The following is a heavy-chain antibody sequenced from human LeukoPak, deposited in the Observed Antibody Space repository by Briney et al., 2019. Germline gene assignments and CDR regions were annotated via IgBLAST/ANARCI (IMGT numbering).Heavy chain of an antibody. CDR2: ISWNSGTI. J-gene: IGHJ6*03. Sequence: GRSLRLSYAASGFTFDDYAMHWVRQAPGKGLGWVSGISWNSGTIGYADSVKGRFTISRDNAKNSLYLQMNSLRDEDTALYYCPHLGSAGCRRITSCSAYMDVWGKGTTVAVSS. D-gene: IGHD2-2*01. CDR3: PHLGSAGCRRITSCSAYMDV. CDR1: GFTFDDYA. V-gene: IGHV3-9*01.